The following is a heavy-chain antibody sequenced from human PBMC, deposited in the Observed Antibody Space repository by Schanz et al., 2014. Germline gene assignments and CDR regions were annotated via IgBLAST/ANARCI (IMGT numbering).Heavy chain of an antibody. Sequence: QVQLQQWGAGLLKPSETLSLTCAFSGGSFSGYYWTWIRQPPGKGLEWIGEIHHSGSTNYNPSLKSRVTISMDPSKNQFSRKLSSVTAADTAVYYCARPSSVVGITGWFDTWGQGTLVTVSS. CDR2: IHHSGST. D-gene: IGHD3-22*01. J-gene: IGHJ5*02. CDR3: ARPSSVVGITGWFDT. V-gene: IGHV4-34*01. CDR1: GGSFSGYY.